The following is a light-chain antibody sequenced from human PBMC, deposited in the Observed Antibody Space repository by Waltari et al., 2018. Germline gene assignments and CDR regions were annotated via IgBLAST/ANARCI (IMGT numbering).Light chain of an antibody. CDR1: QSVLYSSNNKNY. J-gene: IGKJ2*01. CDR2: WAS. CDR3: QQHYSTPYT. Sequence: DIVMTQSPDSLAVSLGERGTIHRKSSQSVLYSSNNKNYLTWYQQKPGQPPKLLIYWASTRQSGVPDRFSGSGSGTDFTLTISSLQAEDVAVYYCQQHYSTPYTFGQGTNLEIK. V-gene: IGKV4-1*01.